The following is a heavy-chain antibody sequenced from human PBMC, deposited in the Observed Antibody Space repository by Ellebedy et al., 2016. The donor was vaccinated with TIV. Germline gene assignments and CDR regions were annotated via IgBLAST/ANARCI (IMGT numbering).Heavy chain of an antibody. CDR3: AKDNAAFLYCSGSYYYYSGMDV. CDR1: GFTFDDYA. Sequence: SLKISCAASGFTFDDYAMHWVRQAPGKGLEWVSGISWNSGSIGYADSVKGRFTISRDNAKNSLYLQMTSLTAEHTALYYCAKDNAAFLYCSGSYYYYSGMDVWGHGTTVTVSS. V-gene: IGHV3-9*01. J-gene: IGHJ6*02. D-gene: IGHD3-10*01. CDR2: ISWNSGSI.